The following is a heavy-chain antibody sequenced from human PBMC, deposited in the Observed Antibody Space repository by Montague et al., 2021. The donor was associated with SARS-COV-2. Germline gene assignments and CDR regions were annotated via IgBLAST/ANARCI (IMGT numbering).Heavy chain of an antibody. CDR1: GGSISSGGYY. J-gene: IGHJ6*03. V-gene: IGHV4-31*03. Sequence: TLSLTCTVSGGSISSGGYYWSWIRQHPGKGLEWIGYIYYSGSTYYNPSLKSRVTISVDTSNNQFSLKLSSVTAADTAVYYCASTYGGNLGYYYYYMDVWGKGTTVTVSS. CDR3: ASTYGGNLGYYYYYMDV. CDR2: IYYSGST. D-gene: IGHD4-23*01.